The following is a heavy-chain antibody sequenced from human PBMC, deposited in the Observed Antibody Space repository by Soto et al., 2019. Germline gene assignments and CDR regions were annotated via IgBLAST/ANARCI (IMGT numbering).Heavy chain of an antibody. V-gene: IGHV1-69*01. CDR2: IIPLLGTT. J-gene: IGHJ6*02. CDR3: AAELGFGKLSVV. D-gene: IGHD3-10*01. CDR1: GDTFKNCV. Sequence: QVQVVQSGVEVRRPGSSVKVSCKASGDTFKNCVISWVRQATGQGLEWMGGIIPLLGTTDYAQRFQGRLTITTDESTTTAYMELSRLRSEDTATYYCAAELGFGKLSVVWGQGTTVIVSS.